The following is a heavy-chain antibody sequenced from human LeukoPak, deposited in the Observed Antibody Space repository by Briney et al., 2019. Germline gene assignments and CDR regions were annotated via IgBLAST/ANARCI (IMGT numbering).Heavy chain of an antibody. CDR2: INPNSGST. CDR1: GYTFTSWY. V-gene: IGHV1-46*01. J-gene: IGHJ4*02. CDR3: ARHPAYCGGDC. D-gene: IGHD2-21*01. Sequence: ASVNVSCKASGYTFTSWYMHWVRQAPGQGLEWMGIINPNSGSTSYAQRFPGRVTMTRDTSTSTVYMELSTLRSEDTAVYYCARHPAYCGGDCWGQGTLVTVSS.